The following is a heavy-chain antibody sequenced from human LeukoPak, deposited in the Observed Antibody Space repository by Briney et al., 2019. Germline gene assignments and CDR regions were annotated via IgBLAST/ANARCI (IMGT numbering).Heavy chain of an antibody. CDR1: GFTFSSYG. V-gene: IGHV3-30*02. CDR3: AKDRDWNYGVYYMDV. J-gene: IGHJ6*03. Sequence: GSLRLSCAASGFTFSSYGMHWVRQAPGKGLEWVAFIRYDGSNKYYADSVKGRFTISRDNSKNTLYLQMNSLRAEDTAVYYCAKDRDWNYGVYYMDVWGKGTTVTVSS. D-gene: IGHD1-7*01. CDR2: IRYDGSNK.